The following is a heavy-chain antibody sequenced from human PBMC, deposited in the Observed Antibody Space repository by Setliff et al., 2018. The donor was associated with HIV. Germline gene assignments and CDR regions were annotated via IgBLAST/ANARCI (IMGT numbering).Heavy chain of an antibody. V-gene: IGHV4-61*09. D-gene: IGHD3-22*01. CDR3: ARGNNGYYYDSSGYYH. Sequence: SETLSLTCTVSGGSISRGDYYWNWIRQPAGKGLEWIGHIYTSGSTNYNPSLKSRVTISVDTSKNQFSLKLSSVTAADTAVYYCARGNNGYYYDSSGYYHWGQGTLVTVPS. CDR1: GGSISRGDYY. CDR2: IYTSGST. J-gene: IGHJ5*02.